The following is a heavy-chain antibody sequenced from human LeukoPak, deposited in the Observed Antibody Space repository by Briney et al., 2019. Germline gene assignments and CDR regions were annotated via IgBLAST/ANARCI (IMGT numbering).Heavy chain of an antibody. D-gene: IGHD1-26*01. CDR2: IYSGGST. V-gene: IGHV4-61*05. Sequence: SETLSLTCTVSGGSISSSSYYWGWIRQPPGKGLEWIGYIYSGGSTDYNPSLKSRVTISADTSKNQFFLNLRSVTAADTAVYYCARDGRFPPEVLPRYFDYWGQGTLVTVSS. CDR1: GGSISSSSYY. J-gene: IGHJ4*02. CDR3: ARDGRFPPEVLPRYFDY.